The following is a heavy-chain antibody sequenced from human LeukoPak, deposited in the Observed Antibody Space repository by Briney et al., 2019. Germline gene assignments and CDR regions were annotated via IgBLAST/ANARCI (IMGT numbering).Heavy chain of an antibody. CDR1: GFTFSSYA. CDR3: AKVWRYYDILTGREFDY. J-gene: IGHJ4*02. CDR2: ISSSGGST. D-gene: IGHD3-9*01. V-gene: IGHV3-23*01. Sequence: GGSLRLSCAASGFTFSSYAMSWVRQAPGKGLEWVSAISSSGGSTYYADSVKGRFTISRDNSKNTLYLQMNSLRAEDTAVYYCAKVWRYYDILTGREFDYWGQGTLVTVSS.